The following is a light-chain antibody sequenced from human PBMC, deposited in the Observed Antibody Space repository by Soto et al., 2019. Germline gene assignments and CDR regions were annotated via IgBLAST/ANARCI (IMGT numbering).Light chain of an antibody. J-gene: IGKJ1*01. Sequence: EIVLTQSPATLSLSPGERATLSCRASQSVTNYLAWYQQNPGQAPRLLIYDASNRATGIPARFSGSGSGTDFTLTISSLEPEDFPVYYCQQRSNWPSGTFGQGTKVEIK. CDR1: QSVTNY. CDR2: DAS. CDR3: QQRSNWPSGT. V-gene: IGKV3-11*01.